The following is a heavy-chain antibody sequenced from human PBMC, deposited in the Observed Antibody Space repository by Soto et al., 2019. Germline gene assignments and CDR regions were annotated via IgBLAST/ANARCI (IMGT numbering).Heavy chain of an antibody. Sequence: QVRLEQSGAEVGRPGASVKVSCKASGHTSRNNGMSWVRQAPGQGLEWMGFINANTGATNYARKFRGRLTLTTDRXXXXXXXXLRXXTSXXXXXXXXXXXXXXXDQRFLDSWGQGTLITVSS. CDR1: GHTSRNNG. V-gene: IGHV1-18*01. CDR3: XXXXXXXDQRFLDS. J-gene: IGHJ4*02. CDR2: INANTGAT. D-gene: IGHD2-15*01.